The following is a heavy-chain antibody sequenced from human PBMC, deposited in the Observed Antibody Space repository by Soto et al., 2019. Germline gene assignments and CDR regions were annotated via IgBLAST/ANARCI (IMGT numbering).Heavy chain of an antibody. D-gene: IGHD2-15*01. V-gene: IGHV4-59*11. CDR1: GGSINNHY. Sequence: PSETLSLTCTVSGGSINNHYWSWIRQPPGKGLEWIGYIYYTGSTNYNPSLKSRVTMSVDTSKNRFSLKLTSLTAADTAVYYCARGRGYCSGGSCYSFYYWGQGTLVTVSS. CDR2: IYYTGST. J-gene: IGHJ4*02. CDR3: ARGRGYCSGGSCYSFYY.